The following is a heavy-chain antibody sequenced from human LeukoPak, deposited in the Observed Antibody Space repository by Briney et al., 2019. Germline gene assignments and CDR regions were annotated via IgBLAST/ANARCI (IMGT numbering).Heavy chain of an antibody. Sequence: SEALSLTCTVSGYSISSGYYWGWIRQPPGKGLEWIGSIYHSGRTYYNPSLKSRVTMSVDKSKNQFSLNLNSLTAADTAVYYCARDPAAANMEGVFFDYWGQGTLVTVSS. J-gene: IGHJ4*02. CDR2: IYHSGRT. V-gene: IGHV4-38-2*02. D-gene: IGHD6-13*01. CDR1: GYSISSGYY. CDR3: ARDPAAANMEGVFFDY.